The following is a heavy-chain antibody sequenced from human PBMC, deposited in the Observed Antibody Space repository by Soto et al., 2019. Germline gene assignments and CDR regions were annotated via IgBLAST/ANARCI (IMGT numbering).Heavy chain of an antibody. CDR3: ARDREMATNKYYYYYYGMDV. D-gene: IGHD5-12*01. CDR2: IIPIFGTA. CDR1: GGTFSSYA. V-gene: IGHV1-69*12. Sequence: QVQLVQSGAEVKKPGSSVKVSCKASGGTFSSYAISWVRQAPGQGLEWMGGIIPIFGTANYAQKFQGRVTITGDESTSTAYMELSSLRSEDTAVYYCARDREMATNKYYYYYYGMDVWGQGTTVTVSS. J-gene: IGHJ6*02.